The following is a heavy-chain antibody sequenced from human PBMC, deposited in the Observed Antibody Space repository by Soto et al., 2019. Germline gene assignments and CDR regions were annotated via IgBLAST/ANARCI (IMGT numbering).Heavy chain of an antibody. V-gene: IGHV4-30-4*01. CDR2: IYYSGRT. D-gene: IGHD2-21*02. CDR3: ARAYCGGDCSLFDP. Sequence: QVQLQESGPGLVKPSQTLSLTCTVSGGSISSGDYYWSWIRQPPGKGLEWIGYIYYSGRTYYNPYIKSRVTISVDTSNNQFSLKLSSVTAADTAVYYCARAYCGGDCSLFDPWGQGTLVTVSS. J-gene: IGHJ5*02. CDR1: GGSISSGDYY.